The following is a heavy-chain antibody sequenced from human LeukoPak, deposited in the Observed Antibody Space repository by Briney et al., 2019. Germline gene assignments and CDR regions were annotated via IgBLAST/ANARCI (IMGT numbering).Heavy chain of an antibody. D-gene: IGHD6-19*01. CDR3: AKSDAVAEYYGMDV. V-gene: IGHV4-59*08. CDR2: IYYSGST. CDR1: GGSISSYY. J-gene: IGHJ6*02. Sequence: SETLSLTCAVSGGSISSYYWSWIRQPPGKGLEWIGYIYYSGSTNYNPSLKSRVTISVDTSKNQFSLKLSSVTAADTAVYYCAKSDAVAEYYGMDVWGQGTTVTVSS.